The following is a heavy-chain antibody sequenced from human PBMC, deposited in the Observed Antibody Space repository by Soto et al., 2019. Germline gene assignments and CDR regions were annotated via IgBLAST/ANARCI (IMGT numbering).Heavy chain of an antibody. Sequence: SETLSLTCAVYGGSFSGYYWTWIRQPPGTGLEWIGEINHSGSTNYNPSLKSRVTISVDTSKNQFSLKLTSVTAADTAVYYCARDTITGLFDYWGQGTLVTDSS. D-gene: IGHD2-8*02. CDR1: GGSFSGYY. CDR2: INHSGST. CDR3: ARDTITGLFDY. V-gene: IGHV4-34*01. J-gene: IGHJ4*02.